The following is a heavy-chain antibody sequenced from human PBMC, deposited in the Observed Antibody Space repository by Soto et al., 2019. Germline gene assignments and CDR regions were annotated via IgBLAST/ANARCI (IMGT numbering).Heavy chain of an antibody. Sequence: SETLSLTCAVSGYSISSNYYWGWIRQPPGKGLEWIGTIYFNGNTNYNPSLKRRVTISIDTSKKQISLNLTSVTDADTAVYYCASVTFGGVVLAHWGQGTLVTVSS. V-gene: IGHV4-38-2*01. CDR2: IYFNGNT. CDR3: ASVTFGGVVLAH. CDR1: GYSISSNYY. D-gene: IGHD3-16*01. J-gene: IGHJ4*02.